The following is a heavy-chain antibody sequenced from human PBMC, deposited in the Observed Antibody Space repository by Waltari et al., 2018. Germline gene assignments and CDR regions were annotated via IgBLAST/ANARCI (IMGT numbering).Heavy chain of an antibody. V-gene: IGHV4-34*01. D-gene: IGHD3-10*01. Sequence: QVQLQQWGAGLLKPSETLSLTCAVYGGSFSGYYWSWIRQPPGKGLEWIGEINHSGSTNYNPSLKSRVTISVDTSKNQFSLKLSSVTAADTAVYYCARGVKLLWFGELSRYGMDVWGQGTTVTVSS. CDR1: GGSFSGYY. J-gene: IGHJ6*02. CDR3: ARGVKLLWFGELSRYGMDV. CDR2: INHSGST.